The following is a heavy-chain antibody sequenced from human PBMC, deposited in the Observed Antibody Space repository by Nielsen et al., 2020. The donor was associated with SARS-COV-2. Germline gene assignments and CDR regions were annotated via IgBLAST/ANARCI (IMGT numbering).Heavy chain of an antibody. V-gene: IGHV3-11*01. Sequence: GESLKISCAASGFTFSDYYMSWIRQAPGKGLEWVSYISSSGSTIYYADSVKGRFTISRDNAKNSLYLQMNSLRAEDTAVYYCARDPGGYEVAFDIWGQGTMVTVSS. CDR1: GFTFSDYY. D-gene: IGHD5-12*01. CDR3: ARDPGGYEVAFDI. J-gene: IGHJ3*02. CDR2: ISSSGSTI.